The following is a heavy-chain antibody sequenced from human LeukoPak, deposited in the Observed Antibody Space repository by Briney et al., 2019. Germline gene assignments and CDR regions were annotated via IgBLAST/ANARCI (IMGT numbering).Heavy chain of an antibody. V-gene: IGHV4-39*07. D-gene: IGHD5-12*01. CDR1: GGSISSSSYY. CDR3: AKGFRGYSGYDCFDY. Sequence: SETLSLTCTVSGGSISSSSYYWGWIRQPPGKGLEWIGSIYYSGSTYYNPSLKSRVTISVDTSKNQFSLKLSSVTAADTAVYYCAKGFRGYSGYDCFDYWGQGTLVTVSS. CDR2: IYYSGST. J-gene: IGHJ4*02.